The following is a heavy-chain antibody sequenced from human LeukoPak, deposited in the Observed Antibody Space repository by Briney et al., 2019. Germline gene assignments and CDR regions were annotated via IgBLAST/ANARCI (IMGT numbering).Heavy chain of an antibody. Sequence: GSLRLSCAASVFTFSSYWMSWVRQAPGKGLEWVANIKPDGREKYYLDSVKGRFTISRDNVKKSLYLQMNSLRAEDTAVYYCARGDFNDNGNYVDAFDIWGHGTMVTVSS. CDR1: VFTFSSYW. D-gene: IGHD4-11*01. CDR2: IKPDGREK. V-gene: IGHV3-7*01. CDR3: ARGDFNDNGNYVDAFDI. J-gene: IGHJ3*02.